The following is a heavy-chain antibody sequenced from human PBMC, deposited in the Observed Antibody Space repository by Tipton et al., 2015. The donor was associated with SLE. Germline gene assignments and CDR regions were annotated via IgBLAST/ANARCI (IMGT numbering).Heavy chain of an antibody. CDR1: GFTFRTYA. J-gene: IGHJ6*02. CDR2: ISGGGGST. CDR3: ARGYYYYGMDV. D-gene: IGHD6-13*01. V-gene: IGHV3-23*01. Sequence: SLRLSCAVSGFTFRTYAMSWVRQAPGKGLEWVSTISGGGGSTTYSKSVKGRFTISRDNSKNTLYLQLSRLRVEDTAVYYCARGYYYYGMDVWGQGTTVTVSS.